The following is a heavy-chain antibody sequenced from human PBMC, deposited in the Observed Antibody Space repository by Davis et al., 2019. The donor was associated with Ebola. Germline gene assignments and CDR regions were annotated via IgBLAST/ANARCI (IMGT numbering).Heavy chain of an antibody. D-gene: IGHD4-17*01. CDR1: GYSFSTFW. Sequence: GESLKISCKGSGYSFSTFWIAWVRQMPGKGLEWMGIIYPGDSDTRYSPSFQGQVTISADKSITTAYLQWSSLKASDTAMYYCARLGQNYGDYGMRYSDLWGRGTLVTVSS. CDR2: IYPGDSDT. J-gene: IGHJ2*01. V-gene: IGHV5-51*01. CDR3: ARLGQNYGDYGMRYSDL.